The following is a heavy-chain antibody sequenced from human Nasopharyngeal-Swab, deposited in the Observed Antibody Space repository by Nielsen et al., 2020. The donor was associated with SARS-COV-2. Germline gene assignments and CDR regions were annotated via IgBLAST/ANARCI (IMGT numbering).Heavy chain of an antibody. V-gene: IGHV4-34*01. CDR3: AREQIYYGSGSYYPNWFDP. CDR2: INHSGST. Sequence: SETLSLTCTVSGGSISGYYWSWIRQPPGKGLEWIGEINHSGSTNYNPSLKGRVTISVDTSKNQFSLKLSSVTAADTAVYYCAREQIYYGSGSYYPNWFDPWGQGTLVTVSS. D-gene: IGHD3-10*01. CDR1: GGSISGYY. J-gene: IGHJ5*02.